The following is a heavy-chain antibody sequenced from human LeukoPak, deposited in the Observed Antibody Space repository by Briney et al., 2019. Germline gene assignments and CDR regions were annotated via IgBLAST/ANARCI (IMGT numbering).Heavy chain of an antibody. CDR1: GFTFSSYG. V-gene: IGHV3-30*18. CDR3: AKERTTGSV. D-gene: IGHD4-17*01. CDR2: ISYDGSNK. J-gene: IGHJ4*02. Sequence: GRSLRLSCAASGFTFSSYGMHWVRQAPGKGLEWVAVISYDGSNKYCADSVKGRFTISRDNSKNTLYLQMNSLRAEDTAVYYCAKERTTGSVWGQGTLVTVSS.